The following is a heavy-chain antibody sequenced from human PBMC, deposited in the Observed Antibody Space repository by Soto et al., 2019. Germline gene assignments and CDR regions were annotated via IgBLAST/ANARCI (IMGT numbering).Heavy chain of an antibody. CDR1: GGSISSSSYY. CDR2: IYYSGST. J-gene: IGHJ6*02. CDR3: ARYVLHGSGRGGMDV. V-gene: IGHV4-39*01. Sequence: QLQLQESGPGLVKPSETLSLTCTVSGGSISSSSYYWGWIRQPPGKGLEWIGSIYYSGSTYYNPSLKSRVTISVDTSKNQFSLKLSSVTAADTAVYYCARYVLHGSGRGGMDVWGQGTTVTVSS. D-gene: IGHD3-10*01.